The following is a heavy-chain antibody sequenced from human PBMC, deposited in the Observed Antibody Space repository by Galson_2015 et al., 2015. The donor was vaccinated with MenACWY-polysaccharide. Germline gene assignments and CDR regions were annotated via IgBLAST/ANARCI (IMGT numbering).Heavy chain of an antibody. CDR2: VSSDGGDA. V-gene: IGHV3-23*01. CDR1: GFTFRNHA. J-gene: IGHJ4*02. Sequence: SLRLSCAASGFTFRNHAMNWVRQAPGKGLEWVAIVSSDGGDAKYADSVRGRFTISRDNSKNTLALQMNSLRAEDTALYYCAKGFGAYCDNDCRSRVLDYWGQGTPVSVSS. D-gene: IGHD2-21*02. CDR3: AKGFGAYCDNDCRSRVLDY.